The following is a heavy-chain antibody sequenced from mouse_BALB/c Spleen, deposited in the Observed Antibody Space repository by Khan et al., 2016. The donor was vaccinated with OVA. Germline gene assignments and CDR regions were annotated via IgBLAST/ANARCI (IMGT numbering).Heavy chain of an antibody. CDR1: CFSLTSVYA. D-gene: IGHD1-1*01. J-gene: IGHJ2*01. V-gene: IGHV3-2*02. CDR2: IGYSGST. CDR3: ASGRVLLRYPDYFDY. Sequence: VQLQQLGPCLLKPFQSLSLTFPVFCFSLTSVYAWIWIRQFPGNNLVWLAYIGYSGSTTFNPSLRSRISITRDTSKNQFFLPFTSVTTEDTTTYYSASGRVLLRYPDYFDYGGQGTTLTVSS.